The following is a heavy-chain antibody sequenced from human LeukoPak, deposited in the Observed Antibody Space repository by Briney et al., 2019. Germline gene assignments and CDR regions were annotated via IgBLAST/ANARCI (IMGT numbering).Heavy chain of an antibody. CDR2: ISYDGSNK. D-gene: IGHD6-19*01. J-gene: IGHJ4*02. CDR1: GFTFSSYA. Sequence: PGGSLRLSCAASGFTFSSYAMSWVRQAPGKGLEWVAVISYDGSNKYYADSVKGRFTISRDNSKNTLYLQMNSLRAEDTAVYYCARVARIAVAGKGDYWGQGTLVTVSS. CDR3: ARVARIAVAGKGDY. V-gene: IGHV3-30-3*01.